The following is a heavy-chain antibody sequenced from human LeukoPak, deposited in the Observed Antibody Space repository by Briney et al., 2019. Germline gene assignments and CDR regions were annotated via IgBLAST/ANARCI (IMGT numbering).Heavy chain of an antibody. CDR2: IYRSGST. CDR1: GGSISSYY. D-gene: IGHD3-10*01. J-gene: IGHJ3*02. CDR3: ARKHYGDAFDI. V-gene: IGHV4-4*07. Sequence: PSETLSLTCTVSGGSISSYYWSWIRQPAGKGLEWIGRIYRSGSTNYNPSLKSRLTISVDTSKNQFSLKLNSVTTADTAVYYCARKHYGDAFDIWGQGTMVTVSS.